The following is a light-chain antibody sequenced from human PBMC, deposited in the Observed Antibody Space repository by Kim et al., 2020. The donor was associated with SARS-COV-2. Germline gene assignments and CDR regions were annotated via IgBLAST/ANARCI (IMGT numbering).Light chain of an antibody. J-gene: IGKJ1*01. Sequence: ASVGDRVTITCRASQNIRNWLAWYQQKPGKAPNRLIYNASNLQNGVPSRFSGSGSGTEFTLTINSLQPDDFAIYYCHQYDTYSRTFGQGTKVDIK. CDR2: NAS. CDR3: HQYDTYSRT. V-gene: IGKV1-5*01. CDR1: QNIRNW.